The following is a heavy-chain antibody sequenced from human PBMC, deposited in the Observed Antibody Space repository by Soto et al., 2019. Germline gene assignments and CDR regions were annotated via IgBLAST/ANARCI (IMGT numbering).Heavy chain of an antibody. V-gene: IGHV1-8*02. D-gene: IGHD1-1*01. Sequence: QVQLVQSGAELKTPAASVKVSCKARGFTFTTHYIHWVRQAPGQRLEWMGWMNVNTDSTDSAEDFEGRLTMTWNTSISTAYMELTDLTSEDTAVYYCAREVVEGTSIWLDPWGQGNHLTVSS. J-gene: IGHJ5*02. CDR2: MNVNTDST. CDR3: AREVVEGTSIWLDP. CDR1: GFTFTTHY.